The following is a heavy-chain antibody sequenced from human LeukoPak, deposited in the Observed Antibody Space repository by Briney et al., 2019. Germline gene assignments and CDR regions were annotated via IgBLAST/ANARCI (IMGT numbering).Heavy chain of an antibody. D-gene: IGHD5-24*01. CDR1: GFTFSTYD. CDR2: ISGNGGST. Sequence: SGGPLRLSCAASGFTFSTYDMSWVRQAPGKGLEWVSVISGNGGSTHYADSVKGRFTISRDNSKNTLYLQMNSLRAEDTAVYYCAKDGVMAGHYLDYWGQGTLVTVSS. CDR3: AKDGVMAGHYLDY. J-gene: IGHJ4*02. V-gene: IGHV3-23*01.